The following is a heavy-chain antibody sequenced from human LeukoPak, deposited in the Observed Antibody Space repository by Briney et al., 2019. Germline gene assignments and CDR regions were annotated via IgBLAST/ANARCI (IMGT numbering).Heavy chain of an antibody. CDR2: IFANGGTT. J-gene: IGHJ4*02. CDR3: ARDPESSAFDL. Sequence: GGSLRLSCEASGFTFNNFAMNWVRQAPGKGLEWVSLIFANGGTTKYADSVKGRFTISRDNAGESLYLEINSLRADDTAVYYCARDPESSAFDLWGQGALVTVSS. V-gene: IGHV3-48*04. CDR1: GFTFNNFA.